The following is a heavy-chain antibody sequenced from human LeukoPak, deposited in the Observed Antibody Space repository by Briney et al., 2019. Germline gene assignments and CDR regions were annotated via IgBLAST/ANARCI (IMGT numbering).Heavy chain of an antibody. Sequence: ASVKVSCKASGYTFTSYDINWVRQATGQGLEWMGWMNPNSGNTGYAQKFQGRVTMTRNTSISTAYMELSGLRSEDTAVYYCAREGYCNGGSCYGGFDYWGQGTLVTVSS. V-gene: IGHV1-8*01. CDR2: MNPNSGNT. CDR3: AREGYCNGGSCYGGFDY. D-gene: IGHD2-15*01. J-gene: IGHJ4*02. CDR1: GYTFTSYD.